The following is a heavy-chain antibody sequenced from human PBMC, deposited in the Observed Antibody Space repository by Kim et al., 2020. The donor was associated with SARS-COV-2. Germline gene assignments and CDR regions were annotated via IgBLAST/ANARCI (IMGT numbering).Heavy chain of an antibody. Sequence: GESLKISCKGSGYSFTSYWIGWVRQMPGKGLEWMGIIYPGDSDTRYSPSFQGQVTISADKSISTAYLQWSSLKASDTAMYYCAGVVEMATIRGTLDDAFDIWGQGTMVTVSS. J-gene: IGHJ3*02. CDR1: GYSFTSYW. D-gene: IGHD5-12*01. V-gene: IGHV5-51*01. CDR3: AGVVEMATIRGTLDDAFDI. CDR2: IYPGDSDT.